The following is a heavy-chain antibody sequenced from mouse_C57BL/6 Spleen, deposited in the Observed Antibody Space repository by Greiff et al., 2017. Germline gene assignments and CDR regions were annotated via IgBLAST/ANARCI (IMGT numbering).Heavy chain of an antibody. D-gene: IGHD1-1*01. CDR1: GFTFSSYG. CDR3: ARPPNYYGSSYYYAMYY. Sequence: DVKLVESGGDLVKPGGSLKLSCAASGFTFSSYGMSWVRQTPDKRLEWVATISSGGSYTYYPDSVKGRFTISRDNAKNTLYLQMSSLKSEDTAMYYCARPPNYYGSSYYYAMYYWGQGTSVTVAS. V-gene: IGHV5-6*02. J-gene: IGHJ4*01. CDR2: ISSGGSYT.